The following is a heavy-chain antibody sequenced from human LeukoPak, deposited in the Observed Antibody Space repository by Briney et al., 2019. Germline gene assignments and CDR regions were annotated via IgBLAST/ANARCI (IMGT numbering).Heavy chain of an antibody. CDR2: IHYSGST. Sequence: SETLSLTCTVSGGSISSYYWSWIRQPPGKGLECIGYIHYSGSTNYNPSLKSRVTISVDTSKNQFSLKLSSVTAADTAVYYCAPFGFDAFDIWGQGTMVTVSS. V-gene: IGHV4-59*03. CDR1: GGSISSYY. D-gene: IGHD3-10*01. J-gene: IGHJ3*02. CDR3: APFGFDAFDI.